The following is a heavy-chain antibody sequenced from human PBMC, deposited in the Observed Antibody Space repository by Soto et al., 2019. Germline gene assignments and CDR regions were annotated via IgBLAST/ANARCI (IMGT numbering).Heavy chain of an antibody. CDR1: GGSFSGYY. V-gene: IGHV4-34*01. CDR2: INHSGST. Sequence: SPTLSLTCAVYGGSFSGYYWSWIRQPPGKGLEWIGEINHSGSTNYNPSLKSRVTISVDTSKNQFSLKLSSVTAADTAVYYCARGLVSGGLADIYYMDVWGKGTTVTVSS. J-gene: IGHJ6*03. CDR3: ARGLVSGGLADIYYMDV. D-gene: IGHD3-22*01.